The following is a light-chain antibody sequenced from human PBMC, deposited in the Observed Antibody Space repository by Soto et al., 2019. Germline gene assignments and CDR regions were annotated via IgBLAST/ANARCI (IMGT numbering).Light chain of an antibody. CDR2: EVS. CDR1: SSDVGGYNY. Sequence: QSVLTQPPSASGSPGQSVTISCTGTSSDVGGYNYVSWYQQHPGKAPKLMIYEVSKRPSGVPDRFSASRSATSASLAITGLQAEDEADYYCQSYESSLSGWVFGGGTKLTVL. CDR3: QSYESSLSGWV. J-gene: IGLJ3*02. V-gene: IGLV2-8*01.